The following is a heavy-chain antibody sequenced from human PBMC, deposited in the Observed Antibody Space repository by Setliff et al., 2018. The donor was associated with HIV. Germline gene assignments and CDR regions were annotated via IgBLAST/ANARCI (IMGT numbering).Heavy chain of an antibody. Sequence: ASVKVSCKASGYAFTGYYIHWVRQAPGQGLEWMGRINPNSGGTNYAQKCQGRVTMTRDTSISKAYMELSSLRSEDTAVYYCARGFSVYSSSDPLLNWFDPWGQGTPVTVSS. J-gene: IGHJ5*02. V-gene: IGHV1-2*06. CDR1: GYAFTGYY. CDR2: INPNSGGT. D-gene: IGHD6-6*01. CDR3: ARGFSVYSSSDPLLNWFDP.